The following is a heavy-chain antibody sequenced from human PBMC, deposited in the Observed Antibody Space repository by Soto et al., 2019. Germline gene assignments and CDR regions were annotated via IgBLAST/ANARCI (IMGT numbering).Heavy chain of an antibody. D-gene: IGHD1-26*01. CDR2: IYSGGNE. J-gene: IGHJ4*02. Sequence: PGGSLRFSCAASGFTFSSCAMGWVRQAPGKGLEWVSVIYSGGNEYYPDSVKGRFTISRDNSKNTLYLQMNSLRAEDTAVYYCARVGGAHFDYWGQGTLVTVSS. CDR3: ARVGGAHFDY. CDR1: GFTFSSCA. V-gene: IGHV3-66*01.